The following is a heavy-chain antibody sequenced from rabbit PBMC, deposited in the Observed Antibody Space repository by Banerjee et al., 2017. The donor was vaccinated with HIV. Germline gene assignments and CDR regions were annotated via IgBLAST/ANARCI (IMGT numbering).Heavy chain of an antibody. CDR3: ARDGRGIYDVYGDSYFTL. CDR2: IYTSSGST. Sequence: QQQLEESGGGLVKPGGTLTLTCKASGIDFSGYYYMCWVRQAPGKGLEFIACIYTSSGSTWYASWVNGRFTISRSTSLNTVDLKMTSLTAADTASYFCARDGRGIYDVYGDSYFTLWGQGTLVTVS. J-gene: IGHJ4*01. V-gene: IGHV1S43*01. CDR1: GIDFSGYYY. D-gene: IGHD2-1*01.